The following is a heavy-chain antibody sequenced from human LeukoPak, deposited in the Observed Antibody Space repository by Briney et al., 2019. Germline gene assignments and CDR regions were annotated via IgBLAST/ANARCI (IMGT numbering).Heavy chain of an antibody. J-gene: IGHJ4*02. CDR1: GGSISSGGYY. CDR3: ARGGAGYSSGFDY. Sequence: PSQTLSLTCTVSGGSISSGGYYWSWIRQHPGKGLEWIGYIYYSGSTYYNPSFKSRVTISVDTSKNQFSLKLSSVTAADTAVYYCARGGAGYSSGFDYWGQGTLVTVSS. V-gene: IGHV4-31*03. D-gene: IGHD3-9*01. CDR2: IYYSGST.